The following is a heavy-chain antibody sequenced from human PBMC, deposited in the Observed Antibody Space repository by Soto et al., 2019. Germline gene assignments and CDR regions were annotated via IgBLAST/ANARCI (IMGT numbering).Heavy chain of an antibody. CDR2: IYSGGST. CDR3: ARGPSVRGGYYEGHFDY. CDR1: GLIVSSTD. J-gene: IGHJ4*02. D-gene: IGHD3-22*01. V-gene: IGHV3-53*01. Sequence: WGSXRLSCAASGLIVSSTDMSWVRQAPGKGLEWVSIIYSGGSTFYADSVKGRFTISRDNSKNTLYLQMNSLRAEDTAVYYCARGPSVRGGYYEGHFDYWGQGTQVTVSS.